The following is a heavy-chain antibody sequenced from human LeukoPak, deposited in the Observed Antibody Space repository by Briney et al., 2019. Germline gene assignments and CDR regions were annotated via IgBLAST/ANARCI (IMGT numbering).Heavy chain of an antibody. CDR2: INTNTGNS. D-gene: IGHD5-18*01. CDR1: GYTFTNYA. Sequence: ASVKFSCKASGYTFTNYAMNWVRQAPGQGLEWMAWINTNTGNSTYAQGFTGRFVLSLDTSVSTAYLQISSLKAGDTAVYYCARRGVFGYSHDLWGRGTLVTVSS. J-gene: IGHJ2*01. V-gene: IGHV7-4-1*02. CDR3: ARRGVFGYSHDL.